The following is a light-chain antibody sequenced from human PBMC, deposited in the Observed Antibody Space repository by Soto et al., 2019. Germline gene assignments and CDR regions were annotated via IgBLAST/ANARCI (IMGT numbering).Light chain of an antibody. V-gene: IGKV1-5*03. CDR3: QHYCGYSEV. CDR1: QTISSW. CDR2: KAS. J-gene: IGKJ1*01. Sequence: DVHIPRCRSSGPGWVGDRGNITGLASQTISSWLAWYQQKPGKAPKLLIYKASTLKSGVPSRLSGSGSGTEFSLAISSLQPDDFAAQYCQHYCGYSEVFGQGTKVDIK.